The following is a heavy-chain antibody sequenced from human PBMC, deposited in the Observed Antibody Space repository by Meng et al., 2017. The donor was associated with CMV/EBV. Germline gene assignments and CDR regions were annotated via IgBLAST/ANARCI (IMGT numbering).Heavy chain of an antibody. Sequence: QVWPSGDRVSHAGASVKASVKAVASTFTRYYMAWVGQGPGQGLEWMGWINPNSGGTNYAQKFQGRVTMTRDTSISTAYMELSRLRSDDTAVYYCARDPLFGGGGRFDLWGRGTLVTVSS. CDR2: INPNSGGT. V-gene: IGHV1-2*02. CDR3: ARDPLFGGGGRFDL. CDR1: ASTFTRYY. J-gene: IGHJ2*01. D-gene: IGHD3-10*01.